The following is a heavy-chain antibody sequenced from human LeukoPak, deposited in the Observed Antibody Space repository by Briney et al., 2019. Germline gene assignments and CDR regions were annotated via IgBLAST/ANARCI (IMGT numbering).Heavy chain of an antibody. D-gene: IGHD3-10*02. CDR1: GFTFSSYA. Sequence: SGGSLRLSCAASGFTFSSYAMSWVRQAPGKGLEWVSVISGSGGSTYYADSVKGRVTISRDNAKNSLYLQMNSLRAEDTAVYYCAELGITMIGGVWGKGTTVTISS. CDR2: ISGSGGST. J-gene: IGHJ6*04. CDR3: AELGITMIGGV. V-gene: IGHV3-23*01.